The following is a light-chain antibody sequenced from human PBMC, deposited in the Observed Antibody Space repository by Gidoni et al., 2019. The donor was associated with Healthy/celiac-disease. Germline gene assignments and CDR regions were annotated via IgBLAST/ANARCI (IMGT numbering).Light chain of an antibody. V-gene: IGKV3-11*01. CDR2: DAS. Sequence: EIVLTQSPATLSLSPGERATLSGRACQSVSSYLAWYQQKHGQAPRLLIYDASTRATGLPAMFSGSGSVTDFTLTISSLEPEDFAVYYCQQRSNWPPITFGQXTRLEIK. CDR3: QQRSNWPPIT. CDR1: QSVSSY. J-gene: IGKJ5*01.